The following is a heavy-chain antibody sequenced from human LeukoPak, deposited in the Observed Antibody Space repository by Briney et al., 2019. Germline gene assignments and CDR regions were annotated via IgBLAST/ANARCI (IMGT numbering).Heavy chain of an antibody. CDR1: GFTFSSYS. J-gene: IGHJ4*02. CDR2: ISGGSGYI. V-gene: IGHV3-21*01. D-gene: IGHD6-13*01. CDR3: VGGPIAAAGEDY. Sequence: GGSLRLSCAASGFTFSSYSMNWVRQAPGKGLEWVSSISGGSGYIYYADSVKGGFTISRDNAKNSLYLQMNSLRAEDTAVYYCVGGPIAAAGEDYWGQGILVTVS.